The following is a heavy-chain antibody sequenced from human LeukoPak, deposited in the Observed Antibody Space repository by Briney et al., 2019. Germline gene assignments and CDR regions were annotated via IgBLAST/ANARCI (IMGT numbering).Heavy chain of an antibody. CDR2: INSDGSST. D-gene: IGHD3-22*01. CDR1: GFTFSSYW. Sequence: GGFLRLSCAASGFTFSSYWMHWVRQAPGKGLVWVSRINSDGSSTSYADSVKGRFTISRDNAKNTLYLQMNSLRAEDTAVYYCARGMSYYYDSSGYCTHWGQGTLVTVSS. V-gene: IGHV3-74*01. J-gene: IGHJ4*02. CDR3: ARGMSYYYDSSGYCTH.